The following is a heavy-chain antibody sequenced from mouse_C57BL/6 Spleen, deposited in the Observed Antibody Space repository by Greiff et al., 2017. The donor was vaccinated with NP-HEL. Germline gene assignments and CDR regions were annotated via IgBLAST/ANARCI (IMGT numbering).Heavy chain of an antibody. CDR3: ARTGLPFAWFAY. D-gene: IGHD2-2*01. CDR1: GYAFSSYW. J-gene: IGHJ3*01. V-gene: IGHV1-80*01. CDR2: IYPGDGDT. Sequence: VMLVESGAELVKPGASVKISCKASGYAFSSYWMNWVKQRPGKGLEWIGQIYPGDGDTNYNGKFKGKATLTADKSSSTAYMQLSSLTSEDSAVYFCARTGLPFAWFAYWGQGTLVTVSA.